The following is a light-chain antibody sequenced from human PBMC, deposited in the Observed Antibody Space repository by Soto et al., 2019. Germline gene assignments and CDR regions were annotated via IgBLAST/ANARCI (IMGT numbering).Light chain of an antibody. J-gene: IGLJ2*01. CDR1: SGHSSYA. Sequence: QLVLTQSPSASASLGASVKLTCTLSSGHSSYAIAWHQQQPEKGPRYLMKLSSDGSHSKGDGIPERFSGSSSGAERYLTISSLQSEDEADYSCQTWDTGARVVFGGGTQLTVL. V-gene: IGLV4-69*01. CDR2: LSSDGSH. CDR3: QTWDTGARVV.